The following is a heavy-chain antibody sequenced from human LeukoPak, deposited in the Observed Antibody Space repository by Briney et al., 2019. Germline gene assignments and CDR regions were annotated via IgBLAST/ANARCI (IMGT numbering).Heavy chain of an antibody. D-gene: IGHD1-20*01. Sequence: ASVKVSCKASGYTFTSYDINWVRQATGQGLEWMGWMNPNSGNTGYAQKFQGRVTITRNTSISTAYMELSSLRSEDTAVYYCARGRGITGSPRTFGSRFYWYFDLWGRGTLVTVSS. J-gene: IGHJ2*01. CDR1: GYTFTSYD. CDR2: MNPNSGNT. V-gene: IGHV1-8*03. CDR3: ARGRGITGSPRTFGSRFYWYFDL.